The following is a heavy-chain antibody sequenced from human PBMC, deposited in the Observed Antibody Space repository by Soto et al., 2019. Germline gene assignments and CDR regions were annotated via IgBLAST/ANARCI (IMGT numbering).Heavy chain of an antibody. V-gene: IGHV3-23*01. J-gene: IGHJ4*02. CDR1: GFTFSSYA. CDR2: ISGSGGST. Sequence: GGSLRLSCAASGFTFSSYAMSWVRQAPGKGLEWVSAISGSGGSTYYADSVKGRFTISRDNSKNTLYLQMNSLRAEDTAVYYCTTHHNRLRFLEWTDYWGQGTLVTVSS. D-gene: IGHD3-3*01. CDR3: TTHHNRLRFLEWTDY.